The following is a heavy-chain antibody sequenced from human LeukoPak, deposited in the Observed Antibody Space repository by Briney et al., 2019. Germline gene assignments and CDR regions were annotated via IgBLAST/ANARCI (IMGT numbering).Heavy chain of an antibody. Sequence: WRSLRLSCAASGFTVEDYAMHWVRQGPGKGLDLVSLIRGNCNNMYYADSVKGRFTISRDNSKNSLYLQMNSLRTEDTALYYCAKDLPQYYDFWSGYYGGFDYWGQGTLVTVSS. D-gene: IGHD3-3*01. V-gene: IGHV3-43*02. CDR1: GFTVEDYA. CDR3: AKDLPQYYDFWSGYYGGFDY. CDR2: IRGNCNNM. J-gene: IGHJ4*02.